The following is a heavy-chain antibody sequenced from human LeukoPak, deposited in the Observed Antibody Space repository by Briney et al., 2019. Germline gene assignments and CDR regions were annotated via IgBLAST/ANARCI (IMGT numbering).Heavy chain of an antibody. CDR2: IKQDGSEK. J-gene: IGHJ5*02. CDR1: RFTFSSYW. Sequence: PGGSLRLSCAASRFTFSSYWMNWVRQAPGKRLEWVANIKQDGSEKYYADSVKGRFTISRDNSKNTLYLQMNSLRAEDTAVYYCAKVVVPAAIIYWFDPWGQGTLVTVSS. D-gene: IGHD2-2*01. V-gene: IGHV3-7*01. CDR3: AKVVVPAAIIYWFDP.